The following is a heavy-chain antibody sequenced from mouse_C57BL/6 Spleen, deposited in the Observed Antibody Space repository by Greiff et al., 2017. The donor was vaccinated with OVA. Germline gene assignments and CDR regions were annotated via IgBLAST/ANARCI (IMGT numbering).Heavy chain of an antibody. D-gene: IGHD2-5*01. Sequence: EVKLEESGPGMVKPSQSLSLTCTVTGYSITSGYDWHWIRHFPGNKLEWMGYISYSGSTNYNPSLKSRISITHDTSKNHFFLKLNSVTTEDTATYYCARDSNYGAWFAYWGQGTLVTVSA. CDR2: ISYSGST. CDR3: ARDSNYGAWFAY. J-gene: IGHJ3*01. CDR1: GYSITSGYD. V-gene: IGHV3-1*01.